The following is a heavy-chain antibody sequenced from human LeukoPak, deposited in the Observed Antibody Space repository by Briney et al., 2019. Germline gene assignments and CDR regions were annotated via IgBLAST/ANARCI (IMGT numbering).Heavy chain of an antibody. CDR2: IFPADSDT. J-gene: IGHJ4*02. CDR1: GYSFTSYW. V-gene: IGHV5-51*01. CDR3: ARQTLRGVSYFAF. D-gene: IGHD3-10*01. Sequence: PGESLKISCKGSGYSFTSYWIGWVRQMPGKGLEWMGIIFPADSDTKYSPSFQGQVTISADKSINTAYLQWSSLKASDTAMYYCARQTLRGVSYFAFWGQGTLVTVSS.